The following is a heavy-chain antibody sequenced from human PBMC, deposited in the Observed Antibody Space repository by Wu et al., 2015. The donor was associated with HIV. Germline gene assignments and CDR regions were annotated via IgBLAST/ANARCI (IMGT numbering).Heavy chain of an antibody. D-gene: IGHD4-11*01. V-gene: IGHV1-69*02. Sequence: QVRLVQSGAEVRKPGSSVRVSCKSSGGDFKKYTVNWARQAPGQGLEWVGTIVPILGIPDYAEKFQGRVTITADESTSTAYMELSSLRSEDTAVYYCASPSNYALTYFQHWGQGTLVTVSS. CDR3: ASPSNYALTYFQH. CDR1: GGDFKKYT. CDR2: IVPILGIP. J-gene: IGHJ1*01.